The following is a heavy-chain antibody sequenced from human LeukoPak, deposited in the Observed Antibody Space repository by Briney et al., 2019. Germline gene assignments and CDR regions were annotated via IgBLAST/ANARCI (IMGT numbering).Heavy chain of an antibody. J-gene: IGHJ5*02. D-gene: IGHD3-3*01. V-gene: IGHV1-18*01. CDR3: ARVRGTILDNWFDP. CDR2: ISAYNDNT. Sequence: ASVKVSCKASGYTFTSYGISWVRQAPGQGLEWMGWISAYNDNTNYAQKLQGRVTMTTDTSTSTAYMELRSLRSDDTAVYYCARVRGTILDNWFDPWGQGTLVTVSS. CDR1: GYTFTSYG.